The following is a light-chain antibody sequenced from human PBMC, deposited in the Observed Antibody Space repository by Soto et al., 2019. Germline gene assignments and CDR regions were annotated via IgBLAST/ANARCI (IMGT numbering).Light chain of an antibody. J-gene: IGKJ1*01. Sequence: DIQMTQSPSTLSASVGDRVTITCRASQSISSWLAWYQQKPGKAPKLLIYKASSLESGVPSRFSASGSGTEFTLTISSLQPDDFATYYCQQDNSYPWTFGQGTKVEIK. CDR1: QSISSW. CDR3: QQDNSYPWT. V-gene: IGKV1-5*03. CDR2: KAS.